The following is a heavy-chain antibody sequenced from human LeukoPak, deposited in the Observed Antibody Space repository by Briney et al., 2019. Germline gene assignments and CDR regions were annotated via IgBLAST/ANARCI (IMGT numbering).Heavy chain of an antibody. V-gene: IGHV3-30*02. Sequence: GGSLRLSCAASGFTFSSYGMHWVRQAPGKGLEWVAFIRYDGSNKYYADSVKGRFTISRDNSKNTLYLQMNSLRAEDTAVYYCAKLIEGCSSTSCGAHYMDVWGKGTTVTISS. CDR1: GFTFSSYG. D-gene: IGHD2-2*01. J-gene: IGHJ6*03. CDR3: AKLIEGCSSTSCGAHYMDV. CDR2: IRYDGSNK.